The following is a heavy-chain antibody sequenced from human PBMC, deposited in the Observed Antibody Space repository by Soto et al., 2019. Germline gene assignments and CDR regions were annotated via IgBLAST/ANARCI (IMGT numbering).Heavy chain of an antibody. CDR3: AGARAVVTRGWFGS. Sequence: SETLSLTCTVSSGSMYSGGYYWSCLRQHPGQGLEWIGFIYYSGTSYYNPSLQSRVTIFVDPSKNQFSLRLTSVTAADTAVYYCAGARAVVTRGWFGSWGQGALVTVSS. J-gene: IGHJ5*01. V-gene: IGHV4-31*03. CDR2: IYYSGTS. CDR1: SGSMYSGGYY. D-gene: IGHD3-22*01.